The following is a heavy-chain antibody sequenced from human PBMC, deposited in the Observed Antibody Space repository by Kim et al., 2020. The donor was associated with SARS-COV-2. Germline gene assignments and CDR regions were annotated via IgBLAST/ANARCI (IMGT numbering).Heavy chain of an antibody. CDR3: ARLRYCSTTSCYGAGFDY. V-gene: IGHV5-51*01. Sequence: GESLKISCQGSGYSFTTYWIGWVRQMPGKGLEWMGIIYPGDSDTRYSPSFQGQVTISADKSISTAYLQWSSLKASDTAMYYCARLRYCSTTSCYGAGFDYWGQGTLVTVSS. D-gene: IGHD2-2*01. CDR1: GYSFTTYW. CDR2: IYPGDSDT. J-gene: IGHJ4*02.